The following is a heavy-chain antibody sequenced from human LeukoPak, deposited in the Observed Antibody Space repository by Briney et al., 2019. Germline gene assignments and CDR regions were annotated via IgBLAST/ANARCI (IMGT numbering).Heavy chain of an antibody. CDR3: ARAPDFRQFDP. D-gene: IGHD3-3*01. Sequence: SETLSLTCAVYGGSFSGYYWSWIRQPPGKGLEWIGEINHSGSTNYNPSLKSRVTISVDTSKNQFSLKLSSVTAADTAVYYCARAPDFRQFDPWGQGTLVTVSS. CDR2: INHSGST. CDR1: GGSFSGYY. V-gene: IGHV4-34*01. J-gene: IGHJ5*02.